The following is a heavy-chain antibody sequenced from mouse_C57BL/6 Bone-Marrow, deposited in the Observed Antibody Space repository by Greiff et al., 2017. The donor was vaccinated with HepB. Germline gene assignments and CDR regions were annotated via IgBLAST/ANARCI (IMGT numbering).Heavy chain of an antibody. J-gene: IGHJ3*01. CDR1: GYTFTDYA. Sequence: VQLQQSGPELVRPGVSVKISCKGSGYTFTDYAMHWVKQSHAKSLEWIGVISTYYGDASYNQKFKDKATMTVDKSSNTAYLQLSSLTSEDTAVYYCARSELGGAYWGQGTMVTVSA. CDR3: ARSELGGAY. CDR2: ISTYYGDA. V-gene: IGHV1-67*01. D-gene: IGHD4-1*01.